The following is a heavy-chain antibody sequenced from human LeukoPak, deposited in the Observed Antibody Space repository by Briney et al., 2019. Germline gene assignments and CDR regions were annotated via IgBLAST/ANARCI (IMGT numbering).Heavy chain of an antibody. J-gene: IGHJ2*01. CDR3: ARVLGSSGYAGDWRFDL. D-gene: IGHD3-22*01. CDR1: GASISLYY. V-gene: IGHV4-4*07. CDR2: VHATGTT. Sequence: PSDTLSLTCSVSGASISLYYWSWIRQSAGKRPEWIGRVHATGTTNYNPSLGSRVTLSVDTFKRHFSPKLKSVTAADTAVYYCARVLGSSGYAGDWRFDLWGRGTLVTVSS.